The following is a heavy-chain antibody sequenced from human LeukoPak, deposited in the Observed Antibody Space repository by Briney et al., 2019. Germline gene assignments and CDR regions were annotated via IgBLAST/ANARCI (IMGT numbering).Heavy chain of an antibody. CDR3: ARAIAAAGKGGNWFDP. V-gene: IGHV5-10-1*01. CDR1: GYSFTSYW. J-gene: IGHJ5*02. CDR2: IDPSDSYT. Sequence: GESLKISCKGSGYSFTSYWISWVRQMPGKGLEWMGRIDPSDSYTNYSPSFQGHVTISADKSISTAYLQGSSLKASDTAMYYGARAIAAAGKGGNWFDPWGQGTLVTVSS. D-gene: IGHD6-13*01.